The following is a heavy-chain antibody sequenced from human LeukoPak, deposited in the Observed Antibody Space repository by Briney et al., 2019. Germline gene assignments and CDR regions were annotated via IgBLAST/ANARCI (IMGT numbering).Heavy chain of an antibody. J-gene: IGHJ4*02. CDR2: IIPIFGTA. CDR1: GGTFSSYA. V-gene: IGHV1-69*13. CDR3: ARRSRGSSSLFDY. D-gene: IGHD1-26*01. Sequence: SVKVSCKASGGTFSSYAISWVRRAPGQGLEWMGGIIPIFGTANYAQKFQGRVTITADESTSTAYMELSSLRSEDTAVYYCARRSRGSSSLFDYWGQGTLVTVSS.